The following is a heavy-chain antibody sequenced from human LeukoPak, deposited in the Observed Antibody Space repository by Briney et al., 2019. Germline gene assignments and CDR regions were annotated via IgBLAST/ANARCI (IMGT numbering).Heavy chain of an antibody. D-gene: IGHD2-15*01. Sequence: GGSLRLSCVVSGFTFNNYAMNWVRQAPGKGLEWVSGITGSGGSTYYANSVKGRFTISRDNSKNTLYLQMNSLRADDTAVYYCASRYCSGGSCYNRYYFEFWGQGALATVSS. CDR3: ASRYCSGGSCYNRYYFEF. V-gene: IGHV3-23*01. J-gene: IGHJ4*02. CDR1: GFTFNNYA. CDR2: ITGSGGST.